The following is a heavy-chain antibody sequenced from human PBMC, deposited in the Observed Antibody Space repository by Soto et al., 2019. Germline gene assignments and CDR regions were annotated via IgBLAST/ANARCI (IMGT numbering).Heavy chain of an antibody. J-gene: IGHJ4*02. CDR1: GYAFSVYY. V-gene: IGHV1-2*02. CDR2: INPNSGGT. CDR3: ARFLSEAVADPDYFDY. D-gene: IGHD6-19*01. Sequence: ALVKLYRTTAGYAFSVYYRHWVRQTPGQGLEWMGWINPNSGGTNYAQKFQGRVTMTRDTSISTAYMELSRLRSDDTAVYYCARFLSEAVADPDYFDYWGQGTLVSGSS.